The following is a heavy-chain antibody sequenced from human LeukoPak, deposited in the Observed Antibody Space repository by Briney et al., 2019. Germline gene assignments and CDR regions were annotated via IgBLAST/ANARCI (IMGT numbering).Heavy chain of an antibody. CDR3: AKGAGRVDY. CDR1: GFTFSSYS. Sequence: GGSLRLSCAASGFTFSSYSMNWVRQAPGKGLEWVSSISSSSSYIYYADSVKGRFTISRDNSKNTLYLQMNSLRAEDTAVYYCAKGAGRVDYWGQGTLVTVSS. V-gene: IGHV3-21*04. J-gene: IGHJ4*02. CDR2: ISSSSSYI.